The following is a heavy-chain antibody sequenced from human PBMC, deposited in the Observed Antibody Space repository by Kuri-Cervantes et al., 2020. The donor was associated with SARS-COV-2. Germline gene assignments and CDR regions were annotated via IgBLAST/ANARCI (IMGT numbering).Heavy chain of an antibody. V-gene: IGHV1-2*02. J-gene: IGHJ4*02. CDR3: ARDYDFWSGYYTGLFDY. Sequence: ASVKVSCKASGYTFTGYFMHWVRQAPGKGLEWMGWINPNSGGTNYAQKFQGRVTMTRDTSISTVYMELSGLRSDDTAVYYCARDYDFWSGYYTGLFDYWGQGTPVTVSS. CDR2: INPNSGGT. D-gene: IGHD3-3*01. CDR1: GYTFTGYF.